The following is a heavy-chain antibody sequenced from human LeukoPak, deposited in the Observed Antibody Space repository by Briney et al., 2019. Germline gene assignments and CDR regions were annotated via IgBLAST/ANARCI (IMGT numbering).Heavy chain of an antibody. D-gene: IGHD1-1*01. CDR1: GYTFTSYG. Sequence: ASVKVSCKTSGYTFTSYGITWVRQAPGQGLEWMGWISAYNGNTNYAQRLQGRVTMTTDTSTSTAYMELRSLRSDDTAMYYCARDTDDEGFDYWGQGTLVTVSS. V-gene: IGHV1-18*01. CDR2: ISAYNGNT. CDR3: ARDTDDEGFDY. J-gene: IGHJ4*02.